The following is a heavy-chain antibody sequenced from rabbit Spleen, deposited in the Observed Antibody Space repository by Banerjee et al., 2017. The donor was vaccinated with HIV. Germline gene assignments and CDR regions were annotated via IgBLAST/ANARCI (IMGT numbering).Heavy chain of an antibody. CDR1: GFSFSGSYW. J-gene: IGHJ4*01. V-gene: IGHV1S45*01. CDR2: IYGGGSSGSS. D-gene: IGHD6-1*01. CDR3: ARSADGWPDTLFKF. Sequence: QEQLEESGGDLVKPEGSLTLTCTASGFSFSGSYWICWVRQAPGKGLEWIACIYGGGSSGSSYFASWAKGRFTISKTASTTVTLEMTSLTVADTATYFCARSADGWPDTLFKFWGPGTLVTVS.